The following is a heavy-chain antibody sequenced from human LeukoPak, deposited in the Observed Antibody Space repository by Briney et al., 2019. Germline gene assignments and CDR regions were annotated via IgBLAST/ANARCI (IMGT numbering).Heavy chain of an antibody. CDR2: ISSSSSYI. J-gene: IGHJ5*02. CDR3: AREWGYYDSSANNWFDP. D-gene: IGHD3-22*01. CDR1: GFTFSSYS. Sequence: KPGGSLRLSCAASGFTFSSYSMNWVRQAPGKGLEWVSSISSSSSYIYYADSVKGRFTISRDNAKNSLYLQMNSLRAEDTAVYYCAREWGYYDSSANNWFDPWGQGTLVTVSS. V-gene: IGHV3-21*01.